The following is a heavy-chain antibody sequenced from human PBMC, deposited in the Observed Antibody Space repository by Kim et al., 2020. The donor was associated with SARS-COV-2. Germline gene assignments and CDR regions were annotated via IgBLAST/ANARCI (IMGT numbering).Heavy chain of an antibody. J-gene: IGHJ4*02. D-gene: IGHD2-2*01. CDR3: ARDSEEYQLLPFDY. V-gene: IGHV1-18*01. Sequence: AQKLQGRVTMTTDTSTSTAYMELRSLRSDDTAVYYCARDSEEYQLLPFDYWGQGTLVTVSS.